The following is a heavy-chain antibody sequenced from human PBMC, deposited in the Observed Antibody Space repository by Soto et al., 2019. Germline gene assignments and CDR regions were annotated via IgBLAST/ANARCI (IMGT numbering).Heavy chain of an antibody. J-gene: IGHJ4*02. CDR1: GFTFSNYA. CDR2: ISASGSNT. CDR3: SKEQRSTATTVLDY. Sequence: QLLESGGGLVQPGGSLRLSCAASGFTFSNYAMSWVRQAPGKGLEWVSVISASGSNTYYADSVKGRFAISRDNSKNTLYLQMDSLRAEDTAVYYCSKEQRSTATTVLDYWGQGTLVTVSS. V-gene: IGHV3-23*01. D-gene: IGHD4-17*01.